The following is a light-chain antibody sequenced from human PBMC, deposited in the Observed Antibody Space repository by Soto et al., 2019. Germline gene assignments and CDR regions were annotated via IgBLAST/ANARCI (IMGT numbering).Light chain of an antibody. CDR1: QSLTSY. V-gene: IGKV3-15*01. Sequence: EIVMTQSPATPSVSPGETATLSWRASQSLTSYLAWYQQKPDQAPRLLIYGISTRATDIPARFSGSGSGTEFTLTISSLQSEDFAVYYCQQYNNWPLTFGGGTKVDIK. CDR2: GIS. J-gene: IGKJ4*01. CDR3: QQYNNWPLT.